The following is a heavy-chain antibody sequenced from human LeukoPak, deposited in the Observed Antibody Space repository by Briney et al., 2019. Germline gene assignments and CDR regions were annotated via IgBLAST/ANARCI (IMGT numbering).Heavy chain of an antibody. Sequence: SETLSLTCTVSGGSISSGGYYWSWIRQPPGKGLEWIGYIYHSGSTNYNPSLKSRVAISVDKSKNQFSLKLSSVTAADTAVYYCARVQSITMIVVVTTLGAFDIWGQGTMVTVSS. CDR2: IYHSGST. D-gene: IGHD3-22*01. V-gene: IGHV4-30-2*01. J-gene: IGHJ3*02. CDR3: ARVQSITMIVVVTTLGAFDI. CDR1: GGSISSGGYY.